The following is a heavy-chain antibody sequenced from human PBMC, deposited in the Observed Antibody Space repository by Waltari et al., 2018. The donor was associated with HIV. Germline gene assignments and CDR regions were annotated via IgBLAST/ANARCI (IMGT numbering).Heavy chain of an antibody. Sequence: EVQLVESGGSLVQPGGSLRLSCAASGFIFSNSWMTWVRQAPGKGLEWVANIRQDGSEKYYADSGKGRFTISRDNAKNSLYLHVDSLRAEDTAVYYCARDMDVWGQGTTVTVS. V-gene: IGHV3-7*01. CDR1: GFIFSNSW. CDR3: ARDMDV. CDR2: IRQDGSEK. J-gene: IGHJ6*02.